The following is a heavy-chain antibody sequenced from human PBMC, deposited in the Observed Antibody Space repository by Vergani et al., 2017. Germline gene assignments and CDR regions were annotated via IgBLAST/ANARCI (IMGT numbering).Heavy chain of an antibody. D-gene: IGHD2-2*01. V-gene: IGHV3-33*06. CDR2: IWYDGSNK. J-gene: IGHJ4*02. CDR3: AKDLFIALLIVVGSPLDY. Sequence: QVQLVESGGGVVQPGRSLRLSCAASGFRFSSYGMNWVRQAPGKGLEWVAVIWYDGSNKYYADSVKGRFTISRDNSKSTLFLQMNGLTSEDTAVYYCAKDLFIALLIVVGSPLDYWGQGTLVTVSS. CDR1: GFRFSSYG.